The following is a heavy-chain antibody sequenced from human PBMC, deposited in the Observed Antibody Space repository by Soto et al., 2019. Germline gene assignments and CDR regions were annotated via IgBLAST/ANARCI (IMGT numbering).Heavy chain of an antibody. J-gene: IGHJ4*02. V-gene: IGHV3-53*02. CDR1: GFSVSRHY. CDR2: VYSGGAT. CDR3: ARVPGRL. Sequence: QLVETGGGLIQPGTSLTLSCAASGFSVSRHYMTWVRQAPGKGLEWVSFVYSGGATFYADSVKGRFILSRDDSQNRMYLQMNNLRAEDTAVYYCARVPGRLWGRGTLVTVAS. D-gene: IGHD3-10*01.